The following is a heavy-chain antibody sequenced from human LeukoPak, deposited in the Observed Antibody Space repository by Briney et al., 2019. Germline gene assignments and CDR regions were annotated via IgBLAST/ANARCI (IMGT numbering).Heavy chain of an antibody. CDR2: INHSGST. CDR1: GGSFSGYY. J-gene: IGHJ6*04. V-gene: IGHV4-34*01. CDR3: ARQRALGDYYYYYGMDV. D-gene: IGHD6-25*01. Sequence: SETLSLTCAVYGGSFSGYYWSWIRQPPGKGLEWIGEINHSGSTNYNPSLKSRVTIPVDTSKNQFSLKLSSVTAADTAVYYCARQRALGDYYYYYGMDVWGKGTTVTVSS.